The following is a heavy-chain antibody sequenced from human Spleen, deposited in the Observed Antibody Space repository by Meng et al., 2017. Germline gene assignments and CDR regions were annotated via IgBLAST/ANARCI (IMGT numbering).Heavy chain of an antibody. J-gene: IGHJ5*02. CDR3: ARATAAAAKGRWFDP. CDR2: INHSGST. D-gene: IGHD6-13*01. V-gene: IGHV4-34*01. CDR1: GVSFSGYY. Sequence: QVQLQQWGGGLVQPSGTLSTPCAVYGVSFSGYYWSWIRQPPGKGLEWIGQINHSGSTNYNPSLKSRVTISVDTSKNQFSLKLSSVTAADTAVYYCARATAAAAKGRWFDPWGQGTLVTVSS.